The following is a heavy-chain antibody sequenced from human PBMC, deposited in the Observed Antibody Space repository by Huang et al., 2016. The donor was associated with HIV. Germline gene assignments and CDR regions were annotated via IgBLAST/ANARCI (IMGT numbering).Heavy chain of an antibody. D-gene: IGHD3-22*01. J-gene: IGHJ3*02. CDR1: GGSFSGHY. Sequence: QVQLQQWGAELLKPSETLSLTCAVSGGSFSGHYWTWIRQPPGRGLEGIGEIRDSGSTTSHPYLKSRVTISGDTSQSQFSLKLNSVTAADTAIYYCARMFKYDSGGYWGNDAFDIWGQGTMVTVSS. CDR3: ARMFKYDSGGYWGNDAFDI. V-gene: IGHV4-34*02. CDR2: IRDSGST.